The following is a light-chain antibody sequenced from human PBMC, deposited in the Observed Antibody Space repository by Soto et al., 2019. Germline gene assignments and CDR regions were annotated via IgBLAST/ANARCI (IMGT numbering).Light chain of an antibody. CDR1: STDVGGYNF. CDR3: SSYTSTGTPV. CDR2: EVT. J-gene: IGLJ1*01. V-gene: IGLV2-14*01. Sequence: QPASVSGSLGQSITMSCTGTSTDVGGYNFVSWYQQHPDKAPKLLIYEVTNRPSGVSNRSSGSKSGNTASLTISGLQAEDEADYYCSSYTSTGTPVFGTGTKVTVL.